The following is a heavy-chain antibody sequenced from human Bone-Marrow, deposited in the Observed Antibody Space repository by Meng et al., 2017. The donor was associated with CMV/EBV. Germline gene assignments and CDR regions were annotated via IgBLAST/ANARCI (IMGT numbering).Heavy chain of an antibody. J-gene: IGHJ1*01. D-gene: IGHD3-9*01. CDR2: IYYSGST. V-gene: IGHV4-59*01. CDR1: GGSISSYY. Sequence: GSLRLSCTVSGGSISSYYWSWIRQPPGKGLEWIGYIYYSGSTNYNPSLKSRVTISVDTSKNQFSLKLSSVTAADTAVYYCARGCDILTSLWGQGTLVTVSS. CDR3: ARGCDILTSL.